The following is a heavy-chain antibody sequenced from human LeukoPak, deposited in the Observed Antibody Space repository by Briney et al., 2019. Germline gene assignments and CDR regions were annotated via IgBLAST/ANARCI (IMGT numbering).Heavy chain of an antibody. CDR3: ARSRKDCSSTSCSPGWFDP. CDR1: GYTFTGYY. V-gene: IGHV1-2*02. J-gene: IGHJ5*02. D-gene: IGHD2-2*01. Sequence: ASVKVSCKASGYTFTGYYMHWVRQAPGQGLEWMGWINPNSGGTNYAQKFQGRVTMTRDTSISTAYMELSRLRSDDTAVYYCARSRKDCSSTSCSPGWFDPWGQGTLVTVSS. CDR2: INPNSGGT.